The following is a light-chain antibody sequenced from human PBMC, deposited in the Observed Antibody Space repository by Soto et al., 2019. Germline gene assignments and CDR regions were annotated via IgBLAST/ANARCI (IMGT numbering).Light chain of an antibody. CDR3: MQALQNPVT. V-gene: IGKV2-28*01. Sequence: DIVRTQSPLSLPVSPGEPASISCRSSQNLLHLNGNNYLDWYLQKPGQSPQLLIYLGSNRASGVPDRFSGSGSGTDFTLKISRVEAEDVGIYYCMQALQNPVTFGQGTRLEIK. CDR2: LGS. J-gene: IGKJ5*01. CDR1: QNLLHLNGNNY.